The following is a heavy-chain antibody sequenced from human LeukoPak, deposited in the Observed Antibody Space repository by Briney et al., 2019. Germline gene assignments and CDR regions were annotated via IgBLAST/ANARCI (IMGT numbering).Heavy chain of an antibody. J-gene: IGHJ6*02. CDR3: ARDLATVTPYGMDV. Sequence: ASVKVSCKASGYTFTSYGISWVRQAPGQGLEWMGWISAYNGNTNYAQKLQGRVTMTTDTSTSTAYMELSSLRSEDTAVYYCARDLATVTPYGMDVWGQGTTVTVSS. CDR2: ISAYNGNT. V-gene: IGHV1-18*01. D-gene: IGHD4-17*01. CDR1: GYTFTSYG.